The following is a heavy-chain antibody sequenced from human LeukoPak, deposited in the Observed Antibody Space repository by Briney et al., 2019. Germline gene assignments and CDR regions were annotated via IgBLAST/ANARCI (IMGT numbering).Heavy chain of an antibody. V-gene: IGHV3-48*01. CDR3: ARDEVYYYDSSGYRYTYLDY. CDR1: GFTFSSYS. Sequence: PGGSLRLSCAASGFTFSSYSMNWVRQAPGKGLEWVSYISSSSSTIYYADSVKGRFTISRDNAKNSLYLQMNSLRAEDTAVYYCARDEVYYYDSSGYRYTYLDYWGQGTLVTVSS. J-gene: IGHJ4*02. CDR2: ISSSSSTI. D-gene: IGHD3-22*01.